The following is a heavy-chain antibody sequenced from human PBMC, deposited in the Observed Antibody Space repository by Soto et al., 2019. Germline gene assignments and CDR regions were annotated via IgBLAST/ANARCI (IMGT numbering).Heavy chain of an antibody. V-gene: IGHV3-23*01. D-gene: IGHD2-21*01. Sequence: PGVSLMLSCSSSVFTFISDSISLFLQAAVNGLEWVSAISGSCCITYYSDSVKGRFTISRDNSKNTLYLQMNSLRAEDKAVYYCAKGDMDGHGWYSFASWGTGNRVTVSS. J-gene: IGHJ4*02. CDR2: ISGSCCIT. CDR1: VFTFISDS. CDR3: AKGDMDGHGWYSFAS.